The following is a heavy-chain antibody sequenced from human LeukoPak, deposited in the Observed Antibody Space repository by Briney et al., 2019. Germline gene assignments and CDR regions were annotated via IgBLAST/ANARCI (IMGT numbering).Heavy chain of an antibody. Sequence: GGSLRLSCAASGFTVSSNYMSWVRQAPGKGLDWVSVIYSGGSTYYADAVKGRFTISRGNSKNTLYLQMNSLRVEDSAVYYCARGLRSDYWGQGTLVTVSS. CDR3: ARGLRSDY. CDR2: IYSGGST. D-gene: IGHD4-17*01. CDR1: GFTVSSNY. J-gene: IGHJ4*02. V-gene: IGHV3-66*01.